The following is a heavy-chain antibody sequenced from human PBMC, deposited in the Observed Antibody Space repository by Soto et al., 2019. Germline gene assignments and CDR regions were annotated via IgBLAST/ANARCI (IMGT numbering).Heavy chain of an antibody. J-gene: IGHJ5*02. CDR2: ISSSGSTI. CDR1: GFTFSDYY. Sequence: QVQLVESGGGLVKPGGSLRLSCAASGFTFSDYYMSWIRQAPGQGLEWVSYISSSGSTIYYADSVKGRFTISRDNAKNSLYLQRNSLRADDTAVYYCARGRWDLAGPTYNWFDPWGQGTLVTVSS. D-gene: IGHD1-26*01. CDR3: ARGRWDLAGPTYNWFDP. V-gene: IGHV3-11*01.